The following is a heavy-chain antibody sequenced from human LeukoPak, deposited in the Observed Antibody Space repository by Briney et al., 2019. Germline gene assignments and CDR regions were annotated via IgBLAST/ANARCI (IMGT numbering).Heavy chain of an antibody. Sequence: GGSLRLSCAASGFTFSGYSMNWVRQAPGKGLEWVSSISSSSSYIYYADSVKGRFTVSRDNAKNSLYLQMNSLRAEDTAVYYCARVNDYGDYGSYYFDYWGQGTLVTVSS. V-gene: IGHV3-21*01. CDR3: ARVNDYGDYGSYYFDY. J-gene: IGHJ4*02. D-gene: IGHD4-17*01. CDR2: ISSSSSYI. CDR1: GFTFSGYS.